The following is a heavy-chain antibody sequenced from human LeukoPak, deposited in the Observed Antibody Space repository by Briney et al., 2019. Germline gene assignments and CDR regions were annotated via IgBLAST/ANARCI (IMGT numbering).Heavy chain of an antibody. J-gene: IGHJ3*02. CDR3: ARDSSSAGDAFDI. CDR2: IWYDGSNE. CDR1: GFTFSSHG. Sequence: GRSLRLSCAASGFTFSSHGMHWVRQAPGKGLEWVAVIWYDGSNEYYADSVKGRFTISRDNSKNTLFLQMNSLRAEDTAVYYCARDSSSAGDAFDIWGQGTMVTVSS. V-gene: IGHV3-33*01. D-gene: IGHD2-2*01.